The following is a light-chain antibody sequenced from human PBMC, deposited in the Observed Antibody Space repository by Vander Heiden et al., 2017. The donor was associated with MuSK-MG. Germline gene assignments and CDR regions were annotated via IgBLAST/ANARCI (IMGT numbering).Light chain of an antibody. CDR1: SSDVGDYNY. CDR2: ECV. J-gene: IGLJ2*01. Sequence: QSALTQPPSASGSPGQSATISCTGTSSDVGDYNYVSWYQQPPGIAPSLLIYECVLFAVVVPVCFSFFMFGISAFLIVAGLQAEDDADYYCSSYAGSNIHVVFGGGTKLTVL. CDR3: SSYAGSNIHVV. V-gene: IGLV2-8*01.